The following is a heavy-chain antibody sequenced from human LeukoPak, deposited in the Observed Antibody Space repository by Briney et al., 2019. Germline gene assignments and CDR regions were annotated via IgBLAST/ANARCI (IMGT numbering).Heavy chain of an antibody. D-gene: IGHD2-15*01. CDR3: ARGGYCSGGSCYPEWFDP. J-gene: IGHJ5*02. Sequence: ASVKVSCTASGYTFTSYGISWVRQAPGQGLEWMGWISAYNGNTNYAQKLQGRVTMTTDTSTSTAYMELRSLRSDDTAVYYCARGGYCSGGSCYPEWFDPWGQGTLVTVSS. V-gene: IGHV1-18*01. CDR2: ISAYNGNT. CDR1: GYTFTSYG.